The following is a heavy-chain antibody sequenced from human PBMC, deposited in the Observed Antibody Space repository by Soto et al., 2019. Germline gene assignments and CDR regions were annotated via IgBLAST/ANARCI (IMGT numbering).Heavy chain of an antibody. CDR3: ARDPEFYYDSSGSQVWGYYGMDV. CDR1: GFTFSNYN. D-gene: IGHD3-22*01. J-gene: IGHJ6*02. CDR2: INTRSTTI. V-gene: IGHV3-48*02. Sequence: ELQLVESGGGLVQPGGSLRLSCAASGFTFSNYNMNWVRQAPGKGLEWVSYINTRSTTINYADSVKGRFTVSRDNAKNSLDLQMDSLRDEDAAVYYCARDPEFYYDSSGSQVWGYYGMDVWGQGTTVTVS.